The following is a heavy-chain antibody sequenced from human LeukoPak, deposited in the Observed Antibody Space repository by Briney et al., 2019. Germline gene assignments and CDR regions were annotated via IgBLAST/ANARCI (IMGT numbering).Heavy chain of an antibody. Sequence: PGGSLRLSCAASGFTVSSNYMSWVRQAPGKGLEWVSVIYSGGSTYYADSVKGRFTISRDNSKNTLYLQMNSLRAEDTAVYYCARDTPAHYYYDSSGYHDYWGQGTLVTVSS. CDR2: IYSGGST. D-gene: IGHD3-22*01. V-gene: IGHV3-66*01. CDR1: GFTVSSNY. CDR3: ARDTPAHYYYDSSGYHDY. J-gene: IGHJ4*02.